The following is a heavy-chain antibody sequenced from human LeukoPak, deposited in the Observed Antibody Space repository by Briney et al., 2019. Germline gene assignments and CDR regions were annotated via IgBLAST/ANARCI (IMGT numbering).Heavy chain of an antibody. CDR3: ARGQITMVRGVIVY. CDR2: MNPNSGKT. CDR1: GYTFTSYD. D-gene: IGHD3-10*01. V-gene: IGHV1-8*01. J-gene: IGHJ4*02. Sequence: GASVKVSCKASGYTFTSYDINWVRQATGQRLEWMGWMNPNSGKTGYAQKFQGRVTMTRNTSISTAYMELSSLRSEDTAVYYCARGQITMVRGVIVYWGQGTLVTVSS.